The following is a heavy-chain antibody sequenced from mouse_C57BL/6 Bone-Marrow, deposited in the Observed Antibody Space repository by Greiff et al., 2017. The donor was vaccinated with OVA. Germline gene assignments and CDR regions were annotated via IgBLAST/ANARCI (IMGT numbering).Heavy chain of an antibody. D-gene: IGHD2-2*01. CDR1: GYTFTSYW. CDR2: IHPSDSDT. V-gene: IGHV1-74*01. CDR3: ARFGYGYDRGFDY. Sequence: VQLQQPGAELVKPGASVKVSCKASGYTFTSYWMHWVKQRPGQGLEWIGRIHPSDSDTNYNQKFKGKATLTVDKSSSTAYMELHSLTSEDSAVYFCARFGYGYDRGFDYWGQGTTLTVSS. J-gene: IGHJ2*01.